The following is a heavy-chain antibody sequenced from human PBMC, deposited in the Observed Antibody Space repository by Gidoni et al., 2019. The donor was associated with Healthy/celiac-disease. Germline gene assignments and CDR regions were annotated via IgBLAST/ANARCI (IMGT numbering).Heavy chain of an antibody. CDR2: IWYDGSNK. CDR1: GLTFSTHG. Sequence: QVQLVESGGGVVQPGRSRRLSCAASGLTFSTHGTHWVRQAPGQGLGWVAVIWYDGSNKYDADSVKGRFTISRDNSKNTLYLQMNSLRAEDTAVYYCARAHEVVLMVYASGGFDYWGQGTLVTVSS. D-gene: IGHD2-8*01. CDR3: ARAHEVVLMVYASGGFDY. V-gene: IGHV3-33*01. J-gene: IGHJ4*02.